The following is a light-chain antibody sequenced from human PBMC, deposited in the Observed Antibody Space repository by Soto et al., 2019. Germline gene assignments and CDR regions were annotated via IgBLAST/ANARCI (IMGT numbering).Light chain of an antibody. Sequence: QSALTQPASVSGSPGQSITISCTGNSSDVGFYDYVSWYQQHPGKAPKLMIYEVSYRPSGVSNRFSGSKSGNTASLTISGLQAEDEADYYCSSYASSSTLVFGGRTKLTVL. CDR1: SSDVGFYDY. J-gene: IGLJ2*01. CDR3: SSYASSSTLV. CDR2: EVS. V-gene: IGLV2-14*01.